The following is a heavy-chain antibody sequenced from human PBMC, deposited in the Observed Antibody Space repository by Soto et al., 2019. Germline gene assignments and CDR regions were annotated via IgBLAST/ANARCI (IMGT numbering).Heavy chain of an antibody. CDR1: GFSFSNYA. CDR2: ISIGSGSI. Sequence: EVQLVESGGGLVQPGGSRRVYCAASGFSFSNYAMTWVRQAPGKGLEWVSYISIGSGSIFYADSVKGRFTISRDDAKNSLYMQMNTLRYEDTAVYYCVTDDRWAFDFWGQGTIVTVSS. D-gene: IGHD3-22*01. CDR3: VTDDRWAFDF. J-gene: IGHJ3*01. V-gene: IGHV3-48*02.